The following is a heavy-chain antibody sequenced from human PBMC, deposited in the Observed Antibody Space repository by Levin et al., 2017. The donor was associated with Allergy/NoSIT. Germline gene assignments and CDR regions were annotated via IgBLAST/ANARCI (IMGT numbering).Heavy chain of an antibody. CDR3: ARGGFISGTTRYSSGMDV. V-gene: IGHV1-8*01. D-gene: IGHD1-20*01. CDR2: MNPNSGNT. CDR1: GYTFTSYD. Sequence: GESLKISCKASGYTFTSYDINWVRQATGQGLEWMGWMNPNSGNTGYAQKFQGRVTMTRNTSISTAYMELRSLRSEDTAVYYCARGGFISGTTRYSSGMDVWGQGTTVTVSS. J-gene: IGHJ6*02.